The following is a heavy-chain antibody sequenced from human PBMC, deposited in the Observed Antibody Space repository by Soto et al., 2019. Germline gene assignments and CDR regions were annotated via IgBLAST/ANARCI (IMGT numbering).Heavy chain of an antibody. CDR3: VRPKRANLALWCMDV. J-gene: IGHJ6*02. CDR1: GDSVSAHSAA. D-gene: IGHD3-16*01. V-gene: IGHV6-1*01. Sequence: SQTLSLTCAISGDSVSAHSAAWNWIRQSPSRGLEWLGRTYYRSKWNYDYAESVKSRMTITPDTSNNHFSLQLNSVTPEDTAVYYCVRPKRANLALWCMDVWGQGTTVTVSS. CDR2: TYYRSKWNY.